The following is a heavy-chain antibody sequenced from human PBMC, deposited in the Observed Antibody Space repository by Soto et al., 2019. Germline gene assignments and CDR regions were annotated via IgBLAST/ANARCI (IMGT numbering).Heavy chain of an antibody. D-gene: IGHD3-22*01. CDR1: GYTLTSYD. CDR3: ARAAPSGYVFDI. Sequence: QVQLVQSGAEVKKPGASVKVSCKASGYTLTSYDINWVRQATGQGLEWVGWMNPSTGDTGYAQKFQGRVTMTSKASIGTAYMELNSLRSEDTAVYYCARAAPSGYVFDIWGQGTLVTVSS. CDR2: MNPSTGDT. V-gene: IGHV1-8*01. J-gene: IGHJ4*02.